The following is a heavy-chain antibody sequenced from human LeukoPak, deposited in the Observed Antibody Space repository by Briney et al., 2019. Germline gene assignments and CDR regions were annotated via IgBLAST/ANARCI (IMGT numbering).Heavy chain of an antibody. Sequence: GGSLRLFCAASGFTFSSYAMSWVRQAPGKGLEWVAVIWYDGSNKYYADSVKGRFTISRDNSRNTLYLQMNSLRAEDTAVYYCARELDAFDIWGQGTMVTVSS. CDR2: IWYDGSNK. CDR1: GFTFSSYA. V-gene: IGHV3-33*08. J-gene: IGHJ3*02. CDR3: ARELDAFDI.